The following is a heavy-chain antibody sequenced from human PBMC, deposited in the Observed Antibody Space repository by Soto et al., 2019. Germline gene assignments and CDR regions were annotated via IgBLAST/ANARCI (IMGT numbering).Heavy chain of an antibody. J-gene: IGHJ4*02. V-gene: IGHV1-46*01. CDR3: ASSDILTGYYLDS. CDR2: INPGGGST. Sequence: ASVKVSCKTSGDTFTNFYMHWVRQAPGQGLEWMGIINPGGGSTSFAQKFQGRVTMTRDTSTSTVYMELSSLRSEDTAVYYCASSDILTGYYLDSWGQGTLVTVS. CDR1: GDTFTNFY. D-gene: IGHD3-9*01.